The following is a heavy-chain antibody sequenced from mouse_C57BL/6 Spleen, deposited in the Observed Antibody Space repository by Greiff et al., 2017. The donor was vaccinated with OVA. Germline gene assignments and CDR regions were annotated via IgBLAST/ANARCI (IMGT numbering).Heavy chain of an antibody. J-gene: IGHJ2*01. CDR3: ARAGITTVVADY. CDR2: ISSGSSTN. Sequence: EVKLMESGGGLVKPGGSLKLSCAASGFTFSDYGMHWVRQAPEKGLEWVAYISSGSSTNYYADTVKGRFTISRDNAKNTLFLQMTSLRSEDTAMYYCARAGITTVVADYWGQGTTLTVSS. V-gene: IGHV5-17*01. CDR1: GFTFSDYG. D-gene: IGHD1-1*01.